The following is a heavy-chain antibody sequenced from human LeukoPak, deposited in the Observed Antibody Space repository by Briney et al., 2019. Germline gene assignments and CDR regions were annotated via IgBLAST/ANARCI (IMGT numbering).Heavy chain of an antibody. CDR3: ADRREWDQGPLDY. J-gene: IGHJ4*02. CDR1: AGTFTSYA. CDR2: IIPILGIA. Sequence: SVNVSFTASAGTFTSYAISWVRQAPGQGLEWMGRIIPILGIANYAQKFQGRVTITADKSTSTAYMELSSLRSEDTAVYYCADRREWDQGPLDYWGQGTLVTVSS. V-gene: IGHV1-69*04. D-gene: IGHD1-26*01.